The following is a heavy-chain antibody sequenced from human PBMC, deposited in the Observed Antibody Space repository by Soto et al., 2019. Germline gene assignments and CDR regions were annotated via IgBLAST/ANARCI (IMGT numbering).Heavy chain of an antibody. CDR1: AFTFSSFS. V-gene: IGHV3-23*01. CDR3: AKLMIGVGATSAFDF. J-gene: IGHJ3*01. Sequence: GGSLRLSCAASAFTFSSFSMAWVRQAPGKGLEWVSVISASGGSTWYADSVKGRFTISRDNSKNTLSLQMNSLRAEDAALYYCAKLMIGVGATSAFDFWGQGTMVTVSS. D-gene: IGHD1-26*01. CDR2: ISASGGST.